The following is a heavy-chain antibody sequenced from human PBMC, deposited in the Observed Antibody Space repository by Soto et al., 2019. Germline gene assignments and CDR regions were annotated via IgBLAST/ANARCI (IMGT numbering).Heavy chain of an antibody. V-gene: IGHV4-4*02. CDR1: GGSFTSNNW. Sequence: WETLSLTCAVSGGSFTSNNWWTWIRQPPGQGLEWIGEIYRTGSTNYNPSLKSRVTISLDKSENQFSLKVTSLTAADTAVYYCASRDPGTSVDYWGQGTLVTVSS. D-gene: IGHD1-7*01. CDR2: IYRTGST. J-gene: IGHJ4*02. CDR3: ASRDPGTSVDY.